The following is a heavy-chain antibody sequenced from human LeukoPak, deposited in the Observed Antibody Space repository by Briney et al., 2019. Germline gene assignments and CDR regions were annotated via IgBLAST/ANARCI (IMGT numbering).Heavy chain of an antibody. CDR2: IYTSVST. V-gene: IGHV4-61*02. Sequence: SETLSLSCTVSGGSISSGSYLWTWLRQPAGKGLEWIGRIYTSVSTDYNPSLKSRVTISVDASKNQFSLKLSSVTAADTAVYYCAREGYSSSWYSGYYYFDYWGQGTLVTVSS. CDR1: GGSISSGSYL. J-gene: IGHJ4*02. D-gene: IGHD6-13*01. CDR3: AREGYSSSWYSGYYYFDY.